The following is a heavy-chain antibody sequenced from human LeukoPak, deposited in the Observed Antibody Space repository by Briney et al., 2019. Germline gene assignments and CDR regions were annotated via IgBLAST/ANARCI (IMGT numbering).Heavy chain of an antibody. V-gene: IGHV4-39*01. CDR1: GGSISSSSYY. Sequence: SETLSLTCTVSGGSISSSSYYWGWIRQPPGKGLEWIGSIYYSGSTYYNPSLKSRVTISVDTSKNQFSLKLSSVTAADTAVYYCARHTWGFGGYHYFDYWGQGTLVTVSS. CDR3: ARHTWGFGGYHYFDY. CDR2: IYYSGST. D-gene: IGHD3-10*01. J-gene: IGHJ4*02.